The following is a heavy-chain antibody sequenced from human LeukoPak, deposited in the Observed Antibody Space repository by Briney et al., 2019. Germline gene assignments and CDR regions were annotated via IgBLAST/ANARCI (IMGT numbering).Heavy chain of an antibody. CDR1: GFPFSRYA. V-gene: IGHV3-23*01. Sequence: PGGSLRLSYAASGFPFSRYAMRGVRQPPGRGLDWVAAISGSGGSTHYADSAKGRFTISRDNSKNTLYLQMNSLRAEDTAVYYCAKSLVVRGHNWFDPWGQGTLVTVSS. J-gene: IGHJ5*02. CDR2: ISGSGGST. D-gene: IGHD3-10*02. CDR3: AKSLVVRGHNWFDP.